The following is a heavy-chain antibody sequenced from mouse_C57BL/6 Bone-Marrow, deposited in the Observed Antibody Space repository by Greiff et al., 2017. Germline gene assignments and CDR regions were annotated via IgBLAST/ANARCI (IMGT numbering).Heavy chain of an antibody. CDR2: ISDGGSYT. Sequence: EVMLVESGGGLVKPGGSLKLSCAASGFTFSSYAMSWVRQTPEKRLEWVATISDGGSYTYYPDNVKGRFTISRDNAKNNLYLQMSHLKSEDTAMYCCARGRYLDYWGQGTTLTVSS. CDR1: GFTFSSYA. CDR3: ARGRYLDY. V-gene: IGHV5-4*03. D-gene: IGHD1-1*01. J-gene: IGHJ2*01.